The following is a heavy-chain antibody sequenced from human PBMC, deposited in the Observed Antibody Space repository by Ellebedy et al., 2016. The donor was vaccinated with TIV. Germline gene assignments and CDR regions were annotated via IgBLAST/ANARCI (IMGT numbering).Heavy chain of an antibody. CDR2: IYPGDSDT. V-gene: IGHV5-51*01. Sequence: PGESLKISCKGSGYSFTSYWIGWVRQMPGKGLEWMGIIYPGDSDTRYSPSFQGQVTISADKSISTAYLQWSSLKASDTAMYYCARRTIAAAGLDNPYYFDYWGQGTLVTVSS. CDR3: ARRTIAAAGLDNPYYFDY. J-gene: IGHJ4*02. CDR1: GYSFTSYW. D-gene: IGHD6-13*01.